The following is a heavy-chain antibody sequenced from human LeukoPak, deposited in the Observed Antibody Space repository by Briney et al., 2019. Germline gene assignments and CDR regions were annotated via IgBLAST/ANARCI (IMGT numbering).Heavy chain of an antibody. CDR1: GITVSSNY. J-gene: IGHJ4*02. D-gene: IGHD5-12*01. V-gene: IGHV3-66*01. Sequence: GGSLRLSCAASGITVSSNYMSWVRQAPGKGLEWVSIIYANGNTYYADSVKGRFTISRDNSKNTLSLQMNSLRAEDTAVYYCARDQPSYSGFWWGFDYWGQGTLVTVSS. CDR2: IYANGNT. CDR3: ARDQPSYSGFWWGFDY.